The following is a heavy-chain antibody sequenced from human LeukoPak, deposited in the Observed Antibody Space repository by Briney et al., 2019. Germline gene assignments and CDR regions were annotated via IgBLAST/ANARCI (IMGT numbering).Heavy chain of an antibody. CDR3: ARVGDYYDSSGYPRFAFDI. V-gene: IGHV4-30-2*01. CDR1: GGSISSGGYS. J-gene: IGHJ3*02. Sequence: SETLSLTCAVSGGSISSGGYSWSWIRQPPGKGLEWIGYIYHSGSTYYNPSLKSRVTISVDRSKNQFSLKLSSVTAADTAVYYCARVGDYYDSSGYPRFAFDIWGQGTMVTVSS. CDR2: IYHSGST. D-gene: IGHD3-22*01.